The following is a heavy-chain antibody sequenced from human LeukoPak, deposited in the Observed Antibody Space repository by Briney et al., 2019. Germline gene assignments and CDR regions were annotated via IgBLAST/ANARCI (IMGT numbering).Heavy chain of an antibody. CDR2: ISGSGLNT. CDR3: AKGGGYGSGTYSED. V-gene: IGHV3-23*01. Sequence: AGGSLRLSCAASGFIFSTYGMTWFRPAPGRGLEWVSGISGSGLNTYYADSVKGRFTSSIDNSKNMRYLQMNSLRAEDTAVYYCAKGGGYGSGTYSEDWGQGILVTVSS. J-gene: IGHJ4*02. CDR1: GFIFSTYG. D-gene: IGHD3-10*01.